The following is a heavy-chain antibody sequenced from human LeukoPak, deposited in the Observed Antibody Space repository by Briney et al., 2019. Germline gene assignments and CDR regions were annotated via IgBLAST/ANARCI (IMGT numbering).Heavy chain of an antibody. V-gene: IGHV3-11*01. CDR3: ARDSRDGYNTIDY. D-gene: IGHD5-24*01. CDR2: ISSSGSTI. J-gene: IGHJ4*02. Sequence: PGGSLRLSCAASGFTFSDYYMSWIRQAPGKGLEWVSYISSSGSTIYYADSVKGRFTISRDNAKNSLYLQMNSLRAEDTAVYYCARDSRDGYNTIDYWGQGTLVTVSS. CDR1: GFTFSDYY.